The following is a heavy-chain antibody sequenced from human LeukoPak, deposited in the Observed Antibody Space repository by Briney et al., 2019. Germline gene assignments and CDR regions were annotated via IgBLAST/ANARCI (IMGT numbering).Heavy chain of an antibody. V-gene: IGHV1-2*02. CDR3: ARVWYYYDSTGILTLYFDY. CDR1: GYSFTNYG. D-gene: IGHD3-22*01. Sequence: ASVKVSCKASGYSFTNYGISWVRQAPGQGLEWMGWINPTSGGTNYAQKFQGRVTMTRDTSISTAYMELSRLRSDDTAVYYCARVWYYYDSTGILTLYFDYWGQGTLVTVSS. CDR2: INPTSGGT. J-gene: IGHJ4*02.